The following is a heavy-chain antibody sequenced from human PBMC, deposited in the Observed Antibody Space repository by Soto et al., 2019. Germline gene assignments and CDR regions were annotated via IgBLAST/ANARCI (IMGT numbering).Heavy chain of an antibody. Sequence: QITLKESGPTLVKPTQTLTLTCTFSGFSLSASGVGVGWIRQPPGKALEWLAIIYWDDAKHYSPSLKSSLTISKDPAKDHGVLTITNMDPVDSATYYCAHKGGGDRILDYWGQGTLVTVSS. CDR2: IYWDDAK. J-gene: IGHJ4*02. CDR1: GFSLSASGVG. D-gene: IGHD3-16*01. CDR3: AHKGGGDRILDY. V-gene: IGHV2-5*02.